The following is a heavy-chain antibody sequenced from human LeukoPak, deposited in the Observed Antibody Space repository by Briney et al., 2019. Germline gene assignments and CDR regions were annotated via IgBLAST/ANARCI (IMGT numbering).Heavy chain of an antibody. D-gene: IGHD3-22*01. J-gene: IGHJ3*02. CDR1: GYSFTSYW. Sequence: GESLKISGKGSGYSFTSYWIGWVRQVPGKGLEWMGIIYPGDSDTRYSPSFQGQVTISADKSISTAYLQWSSLKASDTAMYYCARQPYYYDSSGYYTHDAFDIWGQGTMVTVSS. CDR3: ARQPYYYDSSGYYTHDAFDI. V-gene: IGHV5-51*01. CDR2: IYPGDSDT.